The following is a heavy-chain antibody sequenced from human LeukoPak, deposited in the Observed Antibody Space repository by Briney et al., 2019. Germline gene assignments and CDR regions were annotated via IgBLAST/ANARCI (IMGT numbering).Heavy chain of an antibody. CDR3: ARLDISTTWYAFDY. CDR1: GGSFSAYY. Sequence: SETLSLTCAVYGGSFSAYYWSWIRQTPGKGLEWIAEIYRDGNINYNPSLKSRVAISVDIFNSQFSLRLRSVSAADTAVYYCARLDISTTWYAFDYWGQGTLVTVSS. V-gene: IGHV4-34*01. J-gene: IGHJ4*02. CDR2: IYRDGNI. D-gene: IGHD5-12*01.